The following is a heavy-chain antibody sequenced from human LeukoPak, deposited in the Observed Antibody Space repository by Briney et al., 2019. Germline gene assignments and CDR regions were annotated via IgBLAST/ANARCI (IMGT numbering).Heavy chain of an antibody. J-gene: IGHJ4*02. CDR1: EFTVSVNY. CDR2: IGSDGHI. CDR3: ARDGSGWSRDY. V-gene: IGHV3-69-1*01. Sequence: GGSLRLSCAASEFTVSVNYMSWVRQAPGKGLQWVSTIGSDGHIYYEDSVKGRVTISRDNARNSVFLQVNSLRVGDTAVYYCARDGSGWSRDYWGQGTLVTVSS. D-gene: IGHD6-19*01.